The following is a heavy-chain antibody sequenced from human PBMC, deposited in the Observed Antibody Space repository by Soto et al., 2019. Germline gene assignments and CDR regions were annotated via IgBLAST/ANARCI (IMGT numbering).Heavy chain of an antibody. J-gene: IGHJ6*02. CDR2: IYYSGST. CDR1: GGSISSGGYY. CDR3: ARDRGYCSSTSCYSYDYGMDV. Sequence: QVQLQESGPGLVKPSQTLSLTCTVSGGSISSGGYYWSWIRQHPGKGLEWIGYIYYSGSTYYNPSLKSRVTISVDMFKNQFSRNLSSVTAAYTSVYYCARDRGYCSSTSCYSYDYGMDVCVQGTTVTVSS. V-gene: IGHV4-31*03. D-gene: IGHD2-2*02.